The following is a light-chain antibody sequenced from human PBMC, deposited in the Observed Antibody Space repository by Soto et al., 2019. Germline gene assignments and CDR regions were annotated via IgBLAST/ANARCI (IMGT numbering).Light chain of an antibody. CDR1: QSINNRY. CDR2: GAS. J-gene: IGKJ3*01. V-gene: IGKV3-20*01. CDR3: QQFGSSPPFT. Sequence: EIVLTQSPGTLSLSPGERATLSCRASQSINNRYLAWYQQKPGQAPRLLIYGASSRATGTPNRFSGSGSGTAYTLLISRREPEDFVVYYCQQFGSSPPFTFGPGTKVDMK.